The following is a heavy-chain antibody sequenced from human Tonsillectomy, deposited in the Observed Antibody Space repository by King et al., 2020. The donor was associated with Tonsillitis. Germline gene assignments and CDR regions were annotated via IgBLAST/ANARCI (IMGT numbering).Heavy chain of an antibody. D-gene: IGHD3-10*01. V-gene: IGHV2-5*02. CDR3: AHSPFERGYFDL. CDR2: LYWDDDE. Sequence: TLKESGPTLVKPTQTLTLTCTFSGFSLSTSGVGVGWIRQPPGKALEWLARLYWDDDERYSPSLKSRLTITKDSSKSQVVLTMTNMDPVDTATYYCAHSPFERGYFDLWGRGTLVTVSS. J-gene: IGHJ2*01. CDR1: GFSLSTSGVG.